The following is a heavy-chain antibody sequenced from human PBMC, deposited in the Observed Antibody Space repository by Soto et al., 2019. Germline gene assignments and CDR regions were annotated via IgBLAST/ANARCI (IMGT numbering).Heavy chain of an antibody. CDR1: GFTFSSYG. D-gene: IGHD3-22*01. Sequence: QVQLVESGGGVVQPGRSLRLSCAASGFTFSSYGIHWVRQAPGKGLEWVAGISYDGSNKYYEDSVKGRFTISRDNSKNTLYLQMNSLRAEDTAVYYCAKGRDGYSYDSSGCYCWGQGTLVTVSS. V-gene: IGHV3-30*18. CDR3: AKGRDGYSYDSSGCYC. J-gene: IGHJ4*02. CDR2: ISYDGSNK.